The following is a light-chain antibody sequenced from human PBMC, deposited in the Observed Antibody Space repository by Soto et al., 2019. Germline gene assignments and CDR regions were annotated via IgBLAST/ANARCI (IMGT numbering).Light chain of an antibody. CDR1: QSVSSNY. CDR3: QQYGGSPPLS. V-gene: IGKV3-20*01. Sequence: EIVMTQSPATLSVSPGERATLSCRASQSVSSNYLAWYQQKPGQAPRLLIYGASTRATGIPDRFSGSGSGTDFTLTIIRLEPEDFAVYYCQQYGGSPPLSFGGGTKVDIK. CDR2: GAS. J-gene: IGKJ4*01.